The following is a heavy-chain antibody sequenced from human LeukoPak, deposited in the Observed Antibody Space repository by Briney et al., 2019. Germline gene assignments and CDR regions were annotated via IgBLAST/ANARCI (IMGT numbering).Heavy chain of an antibody. Sequence: TPSETLSLTRTASGGSISNYYWSWVRQPPGKGLERIGYIYYTGSANYHPSPKSRLTISADSYTNQFSLKLSSVTAADTAVYYCARLTREGYGAGGEGLDYWGQGTLVTVSS. CDR2: IYYTGSA. CDR3: ARLTREGYGAGGEGLDY. CDR1: GGSISNYY. J-gene: IGHJ4*02. D-gene: IGHD5-24*01. V-gene: IGHV4-59*08.